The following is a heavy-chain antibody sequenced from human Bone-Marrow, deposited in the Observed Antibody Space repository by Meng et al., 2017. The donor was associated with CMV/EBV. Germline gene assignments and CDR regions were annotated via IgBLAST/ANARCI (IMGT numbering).Heavy chain of an antibody. Sequence: GSLRLSCTVSGGSISSYYWSWIRQPPGKGLEWIGYIYYSGSTNYNPSLKSRVTISVDTSKNQFSLKLHSVIAADTAIYYCARDFGGGATENWGQGMLVTVSS. V-gene: IGHV4-59*12. CDR3: ARDFGGGATEN. CDR1: GGSISSYY. CDR2: IYYSGST. J-gene: IGHJ4*02. D-gene: IGHD3-16*01.